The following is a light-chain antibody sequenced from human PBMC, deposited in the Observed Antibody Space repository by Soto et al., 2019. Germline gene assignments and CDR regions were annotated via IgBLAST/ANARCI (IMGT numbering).Light chain of an antibody. CDR1: QSVSGSY. CDR2: GAS. J-gene: IGKJ1*01. Sequence: EIVLTQSPGTLSLSPGERATLSCRASQSVSGSYLAWYQQKPAQAPRLLIYGASARATGIPDRFSGSGSGTDFTLTITRLEPEDFAVYYCQQYDSSPWTFGQGTKVEIK. V-gene: IGKV3-20*01. CDR3: QQYDSSPWT.